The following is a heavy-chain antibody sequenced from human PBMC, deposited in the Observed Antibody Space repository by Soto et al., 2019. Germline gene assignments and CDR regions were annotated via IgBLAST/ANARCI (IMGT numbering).Heavy chain of an antibody. CDR1: GFTFSSYW. J-gene: IGHJ4*02. CDR3: AKRGSGVTRGLHY. CDR2: INTDGSST. V-gene: IGHV3-74*01. D-gene: IGHD2-15*01. Sequence: EVQLVESGGGLVQPGGSLRLSCAASGFTFSSYWMHWVRQAPGKGLVWISRINTDGSSTSYVDSVQGRFTISRDNGKNTLFLQMNSLRCEDMAVYYCAKRGSGVTRGLHYWGQGTLVTVSS.